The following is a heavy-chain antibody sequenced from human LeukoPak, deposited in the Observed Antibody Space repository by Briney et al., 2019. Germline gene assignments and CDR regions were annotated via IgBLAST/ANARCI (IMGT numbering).Heavy chain of an antibody. CDR1: GFTFDDYA. J-gene: IGHJ5*02. CDR2: ISWNSGSI. V-gene: IGHV3-9*01. D-gene: IGHD2-21*01. CDR3: AKDSTRLLWGGGFDP. Sequence: GRSLRLSCAASGFTFDDYAMHWVRQAPGKGLEWVSGISWNSGSIGYADSVKGRFTISRDNAKNSLYLQMNSLRADDTALYYWAKDSTRLLWGGGFDPWGRGTLVTVSS.